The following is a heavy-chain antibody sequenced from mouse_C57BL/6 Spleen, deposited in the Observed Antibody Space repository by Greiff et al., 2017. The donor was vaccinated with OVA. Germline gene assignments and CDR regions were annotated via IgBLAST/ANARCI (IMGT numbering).Heavy chain of an antibody. Sequence: EVKVEESGEGLVKPGGSLKLSCAASGFTFSSYAMSWVRQTPEKRLEWVAYISSGGDFIYYADTVKGRFTISRDNARNTLYLQMSSLKSEDTAMYYCTREGDYYGSSYNYYAMDYWGQGTSVTVSS. CDR3: TREGDYYGSSYNYYAMDY. V-gene: IGHV5-9-1*02. CDR2: ISSGGDFI. CDR1: GFTFSSYA. D-gene: IGHD1-1*01. J-gene: IGHJ4*01.